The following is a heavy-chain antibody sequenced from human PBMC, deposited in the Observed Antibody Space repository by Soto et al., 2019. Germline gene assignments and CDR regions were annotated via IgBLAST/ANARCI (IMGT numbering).Heavy chain of an antibody. CDR1: GYTFTGYY. CDR2: MNPNSGNT. Sequence: ASVKVSCKASGYTFTGYYMHWVRQAPGQGLDWMGWMNPNSGNTGYAQKFQGRVTMTRNTSISTAYMELSSLRSEDTAVYYCARDKVLEPVGSFYYYGMDVWGQGTTVTVSS. J-gene: IGHJ6*02. CDR3: ARDKVLEPVGSFYYYGMDV. V-gene: IGHV1-8*02. D-gene: IGHD2-2*01.